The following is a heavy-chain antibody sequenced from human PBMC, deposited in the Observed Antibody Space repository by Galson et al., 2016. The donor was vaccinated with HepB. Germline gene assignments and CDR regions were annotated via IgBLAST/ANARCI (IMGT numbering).Heavy chain of an antibody. CDR3: ATTHITLRPGYNGMDV. D-gene: IGHD2-21*01. CDR1: GGSVTSYY. CDR2: IHYSGHT. V-gene: IGHV4-59*02. J-gene: IGHJ6*02. Sequence: SETLSLTCTVSGGSVTSYYWSWIRQPPGKGLEWIRFIHYSGHTNNNPSLKSRVTLSVDMSKNQLSPRLSSVTAADTAVYYCATTHITLRPGYNGMDVWGQGTTVTVSS.